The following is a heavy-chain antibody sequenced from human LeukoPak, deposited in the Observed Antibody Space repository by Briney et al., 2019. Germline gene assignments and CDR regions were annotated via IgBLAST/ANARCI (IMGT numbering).Heavy chain of an antibody. CDR1: GFTFSSYS. D-gene: IGHD3-10*01. J-gene: IGHJ6*03. CDR2: ISSSSSYI. Sequence: PGGSLRLSCAASGFTFSSYSMNWVRQAPGKGLEWVSSISSSSSYIYYADSVKGRFTISRDNAKNSLYLQMNSLRAEDTAVYYCARDGATMVRGGYMDVWGKGTTVTISS. V-gene: IGHV3-21*01. CDR3: ARDGATMVRGGYMDV.